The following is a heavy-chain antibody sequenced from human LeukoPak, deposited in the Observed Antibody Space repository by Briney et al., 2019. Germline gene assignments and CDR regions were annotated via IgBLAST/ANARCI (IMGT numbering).Heavy chain of an antibody. CDR2: IRSKANSYAT. CDR3: TRHSHSTIFGVVDY. J-gene: IGHJ4*02. V-gene: IGHV3-73*01. CDR1: GFTFSSYG. D-gene: IGHD3-3*01. Sequence: PGGSLRLSCAASGFTFSSYGMHWVRQASGKGLEWVGRIRSKANSYATAYAASVKGRFTISRDDSKNTAYLQMNSLKTEDTAVYYCTRHSHSTIFGVVDYWGQGTLVTVSS.